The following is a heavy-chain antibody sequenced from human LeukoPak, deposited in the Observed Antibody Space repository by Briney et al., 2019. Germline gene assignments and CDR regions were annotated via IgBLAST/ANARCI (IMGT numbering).Heavy chain of an antibody. CDR3: TRRTGYSYGQYDY. CDR2: IRSKANSYAT. J-gene: IGHJ4*02. V-gene: IGHV3-73*01. CDR1: GFTFSGSA. D-gene: IGHD5-18*01. Sequence: GGSLRLSCAASGFTFSGSAMHWVRQASGKGLEWVGRIRSKANSYATAYGASVKGRFTISRDDSKNTAYLQMNSLKTEDTAVYYCTRRTGYSYGQYDYWGQGTLVTVSS.